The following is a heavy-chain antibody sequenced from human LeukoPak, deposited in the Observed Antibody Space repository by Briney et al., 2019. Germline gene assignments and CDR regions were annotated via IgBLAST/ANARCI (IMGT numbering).Heavy chain of an antibody. CDR1: GGSTSNTSYY. J-gene: IGHJ5*02. Sequence: SETLSLTCTVSGGSTSNTSYYWGWIRQPPGKGLEWIGSIYYSGSTYYNPSLKSRVTISVDTSKNQFSLKLSSMTSADTAVYYCASHSSYVSPFRSWGRGPLVTVSP. D-gene: IGHD3-10*02. CDR3: ASHSSYVSPFRS. CDR2: IYYSGST. V-gene: IGHV4-39*01.